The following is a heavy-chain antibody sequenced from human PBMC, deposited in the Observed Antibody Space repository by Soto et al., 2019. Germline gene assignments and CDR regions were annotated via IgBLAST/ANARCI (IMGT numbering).Heavy chain of an antibody. CDR2: ISYDGSNT. D-gene: IGHD2-21*01. CDR1: GFPFSSYA. V-gene: IGHV3-30-3*01. CDR3: ARSRGGDGYKPLDY. Sequence: QVQLVDSGGGVVQPGRSLRLSCAASGFPFSSYAIHWVRQAPGKGLEWVAFISYDGSNTYYADSVRGRFSVSRDNSNNTLDLQMNSLRAEDTAVYYCARSRGGDGYKPLDYWGQGTLVTVSS. J-gene: IGHJ4*02.